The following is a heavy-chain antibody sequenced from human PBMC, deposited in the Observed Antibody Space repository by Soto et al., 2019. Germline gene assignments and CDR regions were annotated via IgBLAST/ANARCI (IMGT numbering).Heavy chain of an antibody. Sequence: GGSLRLSCAASGFTFSSYAMSWVRQAPGKGLEWVSAISGSGGSTYYADAVKRRFTISRDKSKNTPYLQMNSLRAEDTAVYYCAKPSMASKLNWFDPWGQGTLVTVSS. J-gene: IGHJ5*02. V-gene: IGHV3-23*01. CDR1: GFTFSSYA. D-gene: IGHD3-10*01. CDR3: AKPSMASKLNWFDP. CDR2: ISGSGGST.